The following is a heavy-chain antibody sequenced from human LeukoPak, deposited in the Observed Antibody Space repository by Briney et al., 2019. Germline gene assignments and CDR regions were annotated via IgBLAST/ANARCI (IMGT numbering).Heavy chain of an antibody. CDR2: IYHSGST. V-gene: IGHV4-38-2*02. D-gene: IGHD5-12*01. J-gene: IGHJ5*02. CDR1: GYSISCGYY. CDR3: ARVDIVATIKVRRYNWFDP. Sequence: PSETLSLTCTVSGYSISCGYYWGWIRQPPGKGLEWIGSIYHSGSTYYNPSLKSRVTISVDTSKNQFSLKLSSVTAADTAVYHCARVDIVATIKVRRYNWFDPWGQGTLVTVSS.